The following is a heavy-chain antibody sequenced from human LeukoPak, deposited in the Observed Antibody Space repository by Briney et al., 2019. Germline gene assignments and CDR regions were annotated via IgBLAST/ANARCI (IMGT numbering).Heavy chain of an antibody. CDR1: GLPFSSYS. J-gene: IGHJ6*02. V-gene: IGHV3-21*01. Sequence: GGSLRLSCAAPGLPFSSYSMNWVGQAPGKELEGVSSISSSSSYIYYADSVKGRFTISRDNAKNSLYLQMNSLRAEDTAVYYCARVDGYNWLYYYYYGMDVWGQGTTVTVSS. D-gene: IGHD5-24*01. CDR3: ARVDGYNWLYYYYYGMDV. CDR2: ISSSSSYI.